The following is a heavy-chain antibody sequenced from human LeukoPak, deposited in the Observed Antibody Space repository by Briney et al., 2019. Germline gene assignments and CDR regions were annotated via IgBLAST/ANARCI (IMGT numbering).Heavy chain of an antibody. V-gene: IGHV3-23*01. D-gene: IGHD5-12*01. Sequence: GGSLRLSCATSGFTLSNYAVSWVRQAPGKGLEWVSSISGSGGTTYYADSVKGRFTISRDNSKNTLYLQMNSLRAEDTAVYYCAKDPYRASSGLVDYWGQGTLVTVSS. CDR3: AKDPYRASSGLVDY. J-gene: IGHJ4*02. CDR2: ISGSGGTT. CDR1: GFTLSNYA.